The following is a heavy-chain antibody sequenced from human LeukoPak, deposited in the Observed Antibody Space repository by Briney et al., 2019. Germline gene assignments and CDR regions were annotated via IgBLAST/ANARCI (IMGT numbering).Heavy chain of an antibody. J-gene: IGHJ6*02. CDR2: INPNSGGT. Sequence: ASVKVSCKASGYTFTGYYMHWVRQAPGQGLERMGWINPNSGGTNYAQKFQGRVTMTRDTSISTAYMELSRLRSDDTAVYYCARDGVLLWFGELPTETYYYGMDVWGQGTTVTVSS. CDR1: GYTFTGYY. V-gene: IGHV1-2*02. CDR3: ARDGVLLWFGELPTETYYYGMDV. D-gene: IGHD3-10*01.